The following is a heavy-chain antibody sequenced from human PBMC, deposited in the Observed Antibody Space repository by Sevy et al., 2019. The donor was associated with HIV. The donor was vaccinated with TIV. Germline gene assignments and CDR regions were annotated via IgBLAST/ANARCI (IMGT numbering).Heavy chain of an antibody. V-gene: IGHV3-7*01. CDR2: IKEDGSDK. CDR3: VRDGLVSATDFGY. Sequence: GGSLRLSCEVSGFTFSNYWMTWVRQAPGKGLEWVANIKEDGSDKYYGDSVKGRFSLSRDNAKNSLYQQMDSLRAEDTAVYYWVRDGLVSATDFGYWGQGALVTVSS. CDR1: GFTFSNYW. D-gene: IGHD2-15*01. J-gene: IGHJ4*02.